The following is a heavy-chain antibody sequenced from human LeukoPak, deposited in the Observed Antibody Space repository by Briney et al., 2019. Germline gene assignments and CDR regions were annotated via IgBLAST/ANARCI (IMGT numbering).Heavy chain of an antibody. CDR1: GYTFTSYG. V-gene: IGHV1-18*01. CDR3: ARGHDFWSGYYTGVDY. D-gene: IGHD3-3*01. Sequence: ASVKVSCKASGYTFTSYGISWVRQAPGQGLEWMGWISAYNGNTNYAQKFQGRVTMTRDTSTSTVYMELSSLRSEDTAVYYCARGHDFWSGYYTGVDYWGQGTLVTVSS. CDR2: ISAYNGNT. J-gene: IGHJ4*02.